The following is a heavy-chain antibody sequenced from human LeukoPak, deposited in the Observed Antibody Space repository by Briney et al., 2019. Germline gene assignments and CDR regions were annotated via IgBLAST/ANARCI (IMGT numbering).Heavy chain of an antibody. V-gene: IGHV2-5*02. CDR2: NYWDDDK. Sequence: SGPTLLNPPQTLTLTFTFSGFSLSTRGVGVGWIRQPPGKALEWLSFNYWDDDKSYSPSLKSRLTTTKDTSKNQVVLTMTNMDPVDTATYYCAHISWVGHYFDYWGQGTLVAVSS. CDR3: AHISWVGHYFDY. J-gene: IGHJ4*02. CDR1: GFSLSTRGVG. D-gene: IGHD3-10*01.